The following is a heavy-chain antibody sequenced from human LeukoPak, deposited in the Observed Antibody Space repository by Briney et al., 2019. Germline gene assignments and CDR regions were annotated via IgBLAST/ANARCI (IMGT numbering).Heavy chain of an antibody. CDR2: IYWNDDK. Sequence: SGPTLVKPTQTLTLTCTFSGFSLSTSGVGVGWIRQPPGEALEWLALIYWNDDKRYSPSLKSRLTITKDTSKNQAVLTMTNMDPVDTATYYCARLDYYDSSGYFDYWGQGTLVTVSS. CDR3: ARLDYYDSSGYFDY. V-gene: IGHV2-5*01. J-gene: IGHJ4*02. CDR1: GFSLSTSGVG. D-gene: IGHD3-22*01.